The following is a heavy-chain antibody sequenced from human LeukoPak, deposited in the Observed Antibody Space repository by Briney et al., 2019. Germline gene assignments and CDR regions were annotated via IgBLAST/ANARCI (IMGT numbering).Heavy chain of an antibody. V-gene: IGHV3-21*01. Sequence: PGGSLRLSCAASGFTFSSYSMNWVRQAPGKGLEWVSSISSSSSYIYYADSVKGRFTISRDNAKNSLYLQMNSLRAEDTAVYYCARDYDDYGDETRAFDIWGQGTMVTVSS. D-gene: IGHD4-17*01. CDR1: GFTFSSYS. CDR3: ARDYDDYGDETRAFDI. J-gene: IGHJ3*02. CDR2: ISSSSSYI.